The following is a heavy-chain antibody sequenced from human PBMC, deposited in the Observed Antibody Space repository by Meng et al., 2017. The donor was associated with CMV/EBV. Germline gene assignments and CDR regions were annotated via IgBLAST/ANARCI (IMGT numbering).Heavy chain of an antibody. CDR3: ASGLKVGATKRALYYFDY. J-gene: IGHJ4*02. CDR2: INPNSGGT. V-gene: IGHV1-2*02. Sequence: ASVKVSCKASGYTFTGYYMHWVRQAPGQGLEWMGWINPNSGGTNYAQKFQGRVTMTRDTSISTAYMELSRLRSDDTAVYYRASGLKVGATKRALYYFDYWGQGTLVTVSS. CDR1: GYTFTGYY. D-gene: IGHD1-26*01.